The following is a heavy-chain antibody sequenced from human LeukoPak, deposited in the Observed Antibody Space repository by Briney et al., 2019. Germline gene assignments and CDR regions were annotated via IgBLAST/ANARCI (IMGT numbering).Heavy chain of an antibody. CDR1: GDSISSSSYY. CDR2: IYYSGST. CDR3: ARAGGGYSSIFDY. D-gene: IGHD6-13*01. J-gene: IGHJ4*02. Sequence: SETLSLTCTVSGDSISSSSYYWGWIRQPPGKGLEWIGSIYYSGSTYYNPSLKSRVTISVDTSKNQFSLKLSSVTAADTAVYYCARAGGGYSSIFDYWGQGTLVTVSS. V-gene: IGHV4-39*07.